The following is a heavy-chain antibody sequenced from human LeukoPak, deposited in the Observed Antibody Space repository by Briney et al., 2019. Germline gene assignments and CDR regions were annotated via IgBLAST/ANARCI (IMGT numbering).Heavy chain of an antibody. Sequence: GASVKVSCKASGGTFSSYAISWVRQAPGQGLEWMGRIIPILGIANYAQKFQGRVTITADKSTSTAYMELSSLRSEDTAVYYCARLGGNDYGGNSRTDYWGQGTLVTVSS. CDR2: IIPILGIA. D-gene: IGHD4-23*01. CDR1: GGTFSSYA. V-gene: IGHV1-69*04. CDR3: ARLGGNDYGGNSRTDY. J-gene: IGHJ4*02.